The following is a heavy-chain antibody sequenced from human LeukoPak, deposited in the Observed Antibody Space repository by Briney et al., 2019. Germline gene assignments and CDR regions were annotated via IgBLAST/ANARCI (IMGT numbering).Heavy chain of an antibody. Sequence: PGGSLRLSCTASGFTFGDYVMSWFRQAPGKGLEWVGFIRSKTYGGTTEYAASVKGRFTISRDDSKSIAYLQMDSLKTEDTAVYYCAREVSDAFDIWGQGTMVTVSS. CDR1: GFTFGDYV. V-gene: IGHV3-49*03. J-gene: IGHJ3*02. CDR2: IRSKTYGGTT. CDR3: AREVSDAFDI.